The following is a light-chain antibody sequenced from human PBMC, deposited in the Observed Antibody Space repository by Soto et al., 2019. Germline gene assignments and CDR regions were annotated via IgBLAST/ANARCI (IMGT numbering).Light chain of an antibody. CDR2: AAS. V-gene: IGKV1-39*01. CDR3: QQSYTTVWT. J-gene: IGKJ1*01. CDR1: QSISSF. Sequence: DIQMTQSPSSLSASVGDRVTITCRASQSISSFLNWYQQKPGKAPNLLIYAASTLQSWVPSRFSGSGSGTDFTLTISSLQPEDFATYYCQQSYTTVWTFGQGTKVEIK.